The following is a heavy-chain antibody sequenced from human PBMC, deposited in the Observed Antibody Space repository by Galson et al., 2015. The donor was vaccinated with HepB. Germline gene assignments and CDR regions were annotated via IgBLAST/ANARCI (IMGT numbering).Heavy chain of an antibody. CDR2: INPNSGGT. J-gene: IGHJ6*03. CDR3: AREPELPYYYYMDV. Sequence: SVKVSCKASGYTFTGYYMHWVRQAPGQGLEWMGRINPNSGGTNYAQKFQGRVTMTRDTSISTAYMELSRLRSDDTAVYYCAREPELPYYYYMDVWGKGTTVTVSS. D-gene: IGHD2-15*01. CDR1: GYTFTGYY. V-gene: IGHV1-2*06.